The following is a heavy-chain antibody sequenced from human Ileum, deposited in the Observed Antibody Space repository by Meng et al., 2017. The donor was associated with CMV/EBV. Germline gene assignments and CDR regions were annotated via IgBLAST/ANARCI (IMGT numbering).Heavy chain of an antibody. CDR1: GYAFMTYG. CDR2: INTNTGDP. CDR3: TRGGEGHSAKVDY. D-gene: IGHD2-21*01. Sequence: SGYAFMTYGITWVREAPGQRLGWMGWINTNTGDPTYAQDFTGRFVFSLDTSVSTAYLQISGLRAGDTTVYYCTRGGEGHSAKVDYWGQGTLVTVSS. J-gene: IGHJ4*02. V-gene: IGHV7-4-1*02.